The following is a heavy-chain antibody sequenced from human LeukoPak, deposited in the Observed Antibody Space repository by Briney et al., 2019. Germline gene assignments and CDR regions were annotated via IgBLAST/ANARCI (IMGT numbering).Heavy chain of an antibody. CDR1: GYTFTDYH. Sequence: ASMKVSCKSSGYTFTDYHMHLVRQAPGQGLEWMGWINSNSGGTNYAQKFQGRVTMTRDTSISTAYMELSRLRSDDTAVYYCARAPYGSGSYYTYWGQGTLVTVSS. J-gene: IGHJ4*02. CDR2: INSNSGGT. D-gene: IGHD3-10*01. CDR3: ARAPYGSGSYYTY. V-gene: IGHV1-2*02.